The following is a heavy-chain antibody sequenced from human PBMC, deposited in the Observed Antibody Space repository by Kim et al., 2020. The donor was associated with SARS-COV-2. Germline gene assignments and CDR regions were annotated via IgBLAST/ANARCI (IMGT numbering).Heavy chain of an antibody. CDR1: GGSISSGDYY. V-gene: IGHV4-31*03. J-gene: IGHJ4*02. CDR2: IDYSGST. D-gene: IGHD4-17*01. CDR3: ARVTVTTDYFDY. Sequence: SETLSLTCTVSGGSISSGDYYWSWIRQHPGKGLEWIIYIDYSGSTYSNPSLKSRLTISVATSKNQFSLKLSSVTAADTAVYYCARVTVTTDYFDYWGQGTLVTVSS.